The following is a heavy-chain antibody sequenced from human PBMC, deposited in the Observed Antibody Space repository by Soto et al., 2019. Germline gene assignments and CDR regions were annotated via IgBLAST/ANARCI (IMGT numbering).Heavy chain of an antibody. CDR2: IYHSGNT. CDR1: GGSISSGDYY. D-gene: IGHD6-6*01. V-gene: IGHV4-30-4*01. J-gene: IGHJ5*02. CDR3: ARERPDGARLDP. Sequence: QVQLQESGPGLVKPSQTLSLTCTVSGGSISSGDYYWSWIRQPPGKGLEWIGYIYHSGNTYYNPSPKRRVTISVDTSNTQFSLKLSSVTAADTAVYYCARERPDGARLDPWGQGTLVTVSS.